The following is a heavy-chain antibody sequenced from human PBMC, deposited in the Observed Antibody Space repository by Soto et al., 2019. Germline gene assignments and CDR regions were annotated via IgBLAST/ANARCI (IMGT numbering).Heavy chain of an antibody. D-gene: IGHD6-19*01. J-gene: IGHJ6*02. V-gene: IGHV3-21*01. Sequence: GGSLRLSCAASGFTFSSYSMNWVRQAPGKGLEWVSSISSSSSYIYYADSVKGRFTISRDNAKNSLYLQMNSLRAEDTAVYYCAIWWYSSGWYFGVTPFQYYYYGMDVWGQGTTVTVSS. CDR2: ISSSSSYI. CDR1: GFTFSSYS. CDR3: AIWWYSSGWYFGVTPFQYYYYGMDV.